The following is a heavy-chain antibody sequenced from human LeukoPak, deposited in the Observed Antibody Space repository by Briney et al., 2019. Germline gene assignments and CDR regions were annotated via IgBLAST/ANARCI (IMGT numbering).Heavy chain of an antibody. V-gene: IGHV1-2*02. CDR1: GYTFNGYY. CDR3: ARGSFYASGNYLVDY. CDR2: INPNNGAT. Sequence: ASVKVSCKASGYTFNGYYMHWARQAPGQGLEWMAWINPNNGATHYAQKFQGRVTLTRDTSISTAYMEVTRLRSDDTAVYYCARGSFYASGNYLVDYWGQGTLITVSS. D-gene: IGHD2/OR15-2a*01. J-gene: IGHJ4*02.